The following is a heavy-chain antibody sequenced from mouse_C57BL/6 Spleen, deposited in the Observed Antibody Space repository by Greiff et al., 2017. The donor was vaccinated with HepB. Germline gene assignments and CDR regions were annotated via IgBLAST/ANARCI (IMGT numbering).Heavy chain of an antibody. CDR3: ARHLDGTPRDYFDY. D-gene: IGHD2-1*01. V-gene: IGHV5-6*01. CDR2: ISSGGSYT. CDR1: GFTFSSYG. Sequence: EVQLVESGGDLVKPGGSLKLSCAASGFTFSSYGMSWVRQTPDKRLEWVATISSGGSYTYYPDSVKGRFTISRDNAKNTLYLQMSSLKSEDTAMYYCARHLDGTPRDYFDYWGQGTTLTVSS. J-gene: IGHJ2*01.